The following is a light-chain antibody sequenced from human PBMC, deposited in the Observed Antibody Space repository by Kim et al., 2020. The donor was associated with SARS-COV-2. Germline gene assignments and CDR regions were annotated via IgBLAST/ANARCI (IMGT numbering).Light chain of an antibody. Sequence: QPVLTQSPSASASLGDSVKLTCTLSSGHSDNAISWHQQQPGKGPRHLMKVNSDGSHSKGDGIPDRFSGSSSGAERYLTVSSLQSEDEADYYCQTWGTGIWVFGGGTQLTVL. CDR1: SGHSDNA. CDR2: VNSDGSH. CDR3: QTWGTGIWV. J-gene: IGLJ3*02. V-gene: IGLV4-69*01.